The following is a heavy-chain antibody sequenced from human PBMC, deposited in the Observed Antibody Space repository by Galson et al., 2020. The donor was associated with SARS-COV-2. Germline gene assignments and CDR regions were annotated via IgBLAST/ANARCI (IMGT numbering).Heavy chain of an antibody. CDR2: FDPDDGET. CDR3: TTGGQGIGMDV. CDR1: GYTFSELT. D-gene: IGHD3-10*01. J-gene: IGHJ6*02. V-gene: IGHV1-24*01. Sequence: ASVTVSCKASGYTFSELTIHWVRQAPGKGLEWMGGFDPDDGETKYAQRFQDRVKMTEDTSIDTAYMELSSLRHEDTAVYYCTTGGQGIGMDVWGQGTTVTVSS.